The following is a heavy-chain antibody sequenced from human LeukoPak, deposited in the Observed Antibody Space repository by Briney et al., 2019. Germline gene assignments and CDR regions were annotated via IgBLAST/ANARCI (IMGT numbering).Heavy chain of an antibody. CDR3: ARPTSSSWYFDL. J-gene: IGHJ2*01. Sequence: SETLSLTCTVSGGSISYYYWSWIRQPPGKGLEWIGYIYYSGSTNYNPSLKSRVTISVDTSKNQFSLKLSSVTAADTAVYYCARPTSSSWYFDLWGRGTLVTVSS. CDR1: GGSISYYY. V-gene: IGHV4-59*08. D-gene: IGHD6-13*01. CDR2: IYYSGST.